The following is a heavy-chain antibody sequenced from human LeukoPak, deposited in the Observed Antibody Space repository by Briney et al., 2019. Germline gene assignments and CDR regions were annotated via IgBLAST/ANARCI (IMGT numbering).Heavy chain of an antibody. Sequence: GGSLRLSCVVSGFTFSNNYMTWVRQAPGKGLEWAANIKQDGSKKSYVDSVKGRFTISRDNAKNSLYLQMNSLRAEDTAIYYCTRVGYIDEGIDYWGQGTLVTVSS. CDR3: TRVGYIDEGIDY. D-gene: IGHD5-24*01. V-gene: IGHV3-7*04. CDR1: GFTFSNNY. J-gene: IGHJ4*02. CDR2: IKQDGSKK.